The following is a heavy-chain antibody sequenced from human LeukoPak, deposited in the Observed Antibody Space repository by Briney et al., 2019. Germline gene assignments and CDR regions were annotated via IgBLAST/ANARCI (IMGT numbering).Heavy chain of an antibody. CDR2: IDTTTGNP. V-gene: IGHV7-4-1*02. Sequence: ASVKVSCKASGYPFSAHFLNWVRQAPGQGLEWMGNIDTTTGNPRYAQDFTGRFVFSLDTSVSTAYLQITSLKADDTAAYYCVRGTPTPGMDYWGQGTLVAVSS. CDR3: VRGTPTPGMDY. D-gene: IGHD3-10*01. J-gene: IGHJ4*02. CDR1: GYPFSAHF.